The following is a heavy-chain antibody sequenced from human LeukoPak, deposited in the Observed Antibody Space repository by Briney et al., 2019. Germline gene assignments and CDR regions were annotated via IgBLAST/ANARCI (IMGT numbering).Heavy chain of an antibody. J-gene: IGHJ4*02. CDR3: AKRRTTGNYFDY. CDR2: VSGSGRTT. CDR1: GFTFKNFG. V-gene: IGHV3-23*01. D-gene: IGHD2-8*02. Sequence: GGSLRLSCEGSGFTFKNFGMRWIRQAPGKGLEWVSEVSGSGRTTDCADSVKGRFVISRDNSKNALYLEMNNLGVEDTAIYYCAKRRTTGNYFDYWGQGTLVTVSA.